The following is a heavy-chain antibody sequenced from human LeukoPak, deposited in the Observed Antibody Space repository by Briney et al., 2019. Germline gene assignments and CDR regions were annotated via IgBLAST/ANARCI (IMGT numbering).Heavy chain of an antibody. Sequence: SETLSLTCAVYGGSFSGYYWSWIRQPPGKGLEWIGEINHSGSTNYNPSLKSRVTISVDTSKNQFSLKLSSVTAADTAVYYCARGVSDILTGYYQHWFDPWGQGTLVTVSS. CDR2: INHSGST. J-gene: IGHJ5*02. D-gene: IGHD3-9*01. CDR1: GGSFSGYY. V-gene: IGHV4-34*01. CDR3: ARGVSDILTGYYQHWFDP.